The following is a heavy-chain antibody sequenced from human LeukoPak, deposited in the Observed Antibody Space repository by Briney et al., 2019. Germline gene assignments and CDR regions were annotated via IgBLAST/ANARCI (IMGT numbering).Heavy chain of an antibody. D-gene: IGHD2-21*02. V-gene: IGHV3-7*01. CDR1: GFTFSNYW. CDR3: ARDLSGSYCGGDCYWPIDY. J-gene: IGHJ4*02. Sequence: PGGSLRLSCAASGFTFSNYWMSWVRQAPGKGLEWVANIKQDGSEKYYVDSVKGRFTISRDNAKNSLYLQMNSLRAEDTAVYYCARDLSGSYCGGDCYWPIDYWGQGTLVTVSS. CDR2: IKQDGSEK.